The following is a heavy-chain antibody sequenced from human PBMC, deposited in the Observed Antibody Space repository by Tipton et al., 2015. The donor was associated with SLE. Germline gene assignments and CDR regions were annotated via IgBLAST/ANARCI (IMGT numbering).Heavy chain of an antibody. CDR1: GFCFRSYG. CDR3: ARDRGVIGNAFDI. J-gene: IGHJ3*02. CDR2: ISYDGSNK. D-gene: IGHD3-16*02. Sequence: SLRLSCVASGFCFRSYGMNWVRQAPGKGLEWVAVISYDGSNKYNADSVKGRFSISRDNSKNTLSLQMNSLRVEDTAVYYCARDRGVIGNAFDIWGHGTMVTVSS. V-gene: IGHV3-30*03.